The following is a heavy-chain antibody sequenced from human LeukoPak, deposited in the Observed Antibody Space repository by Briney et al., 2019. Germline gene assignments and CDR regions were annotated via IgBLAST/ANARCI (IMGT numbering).Heavy chain of an antibody. Sequence: GESLRLSCVAAGFTFSSYSMNWVRQSPGKGLEWVSYISSSSNTIYYADSVKGRFTISRDNANNSLYLQMNSLRAEDTAVYYCARDGFDFWSGYPTTADYCGQGTLVTVSS. CDR3: ARDGFDFWSGYPTTADY. CDR2: ISSSSNTI. J-gene: IGHJ4*02. D-gene: IGHD3-3*01. CDR1: GFTFSSYS. V-gene: IGHV3-48*01.